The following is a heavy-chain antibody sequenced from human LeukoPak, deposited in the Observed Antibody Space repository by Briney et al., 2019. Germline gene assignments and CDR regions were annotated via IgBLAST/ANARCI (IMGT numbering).Heavy chain of an antibody. CDR1: GGTFSSYA. D-gene: IGHD3-9*01. CDR3: ARAKAGILTGYSLYYFDY. CDR2: IIPILGIA. Sequence: SVKVSCKASGGTFSSYAISWVRQAPGQGLEWMGRIIPILGIANYAQKFQGRVTITADKSTSTAYMELSSLRSEDTAVYYCARAKAGILTGYSLYYFDYWGQGTLVTVSS. V-gene: IGHV1-69*04. J-gene: IGHJ4*02.